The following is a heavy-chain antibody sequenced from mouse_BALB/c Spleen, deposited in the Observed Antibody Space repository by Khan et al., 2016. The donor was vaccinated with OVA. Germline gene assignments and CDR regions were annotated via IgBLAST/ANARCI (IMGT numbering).Heavy chain of an antibody. V-gene: IGHV11-2*02. J-gene: IGHJ1*01. CDR2: INSDGSAI. CDR3: MRYDGYYWYFDV. Sequence: EVQLLETGGGLVQPGGSRGLSCEGSGFTFSGFWMSWARQTPGKTLEWIGDINSDGSAINYAPSIKDRFTIFRDNDKSTLYLQMSNVRSEDTATYFCMRYDGYYWYFDVWGAGTTVTVSS. D-gene: IGHD2-3*01. CDR1: GFTFSGFW.